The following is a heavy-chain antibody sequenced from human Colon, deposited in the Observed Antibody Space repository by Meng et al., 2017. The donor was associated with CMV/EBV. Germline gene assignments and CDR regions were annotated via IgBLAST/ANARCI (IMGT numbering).Heavy chain of an antibody. CDR3: ARSPTRGGSYGWFDD. J-gene: IGHJ4*02. CDR1: GDSLSSAGYY. CDR2: ISSSGRP. D-gene: IGHD1-26*01. Sequence: GDSLSSAGYYWNWFRQSPGKGLEWLGFISSSGRPNYTPSLNSRVAISMDTSRNQFSLKLTSVTAADTAAYYCARSPTRGGSYGWFDDWGQGTLVTVSS. V-gene: IGHV4-30-4*01.